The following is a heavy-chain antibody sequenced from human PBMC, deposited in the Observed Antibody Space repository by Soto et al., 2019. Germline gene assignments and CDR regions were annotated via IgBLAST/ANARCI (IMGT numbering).Heavy chain of an antibody. J-gene: IGHJ4*02. Sequence: SETLSLTCTVSGGSISSYYWSWIRQPPGKGLEWIGYIYYSGSTNYNPSLKRRVTISVDTSKNQFSLKLSSVTAADTAVYYCARVASGYSSGWYDYWGQGTLVTVS. CDR2: IYYSGST. V-gene: IGHV4-59*01. D-gene: IGHD6-19*01. CDR1: GGSISSYY. CDR3: ARVASGYSSGWYDY.